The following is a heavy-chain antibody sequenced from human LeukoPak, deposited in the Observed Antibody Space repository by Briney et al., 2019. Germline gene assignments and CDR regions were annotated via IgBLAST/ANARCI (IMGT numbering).Heavy chain of an antibody. Sequence: SETLSLTCAVYGGSFSGYYWSWIRQPPGKGLEWIGEINHSGGTNYNPSLKSRVTISVDTSKNQFSLKLSSVTAADTAVYYCARGNSSSHYFDYWGQGTLVTVSS. CDR3: ARGNSSSHYFDY. CDR2: INHSGGT. D-gene: IGHD6-13*01. J-gene: IGHJ4*02. CDR1: GGSFSGYY. V-gene: IGHV4-34*01.